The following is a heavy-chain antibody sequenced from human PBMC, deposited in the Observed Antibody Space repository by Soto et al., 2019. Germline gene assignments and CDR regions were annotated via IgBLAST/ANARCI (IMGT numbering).Heavy chain of an antibody. V-gene: IGHV4-39*01. J-gene: IGHJ5*02. CDR3: ARHSQGRDYYGYSNWFDP. CDR1: GVSMSGGNYF. Sequence: QLRVQESGPGLVKPSETLSLTCSVTGVSMSGGNYFWGWIRQPPEKALEWIGSIYSSGRTIYNPYIKSRVTISVDTSMNNFSLKLTFVTAADTALYFCARHSQGRDYYGYSNWFDPWGQGTLVTVSS. CDR2: IYSSGRT. D-gene: IGHD2-21*02.